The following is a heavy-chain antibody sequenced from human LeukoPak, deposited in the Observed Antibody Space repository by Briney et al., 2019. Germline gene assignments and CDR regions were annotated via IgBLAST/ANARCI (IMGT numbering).Heavy chain of an antibody. J-gene: IGHJ4*02. CDR2: INHSGST. D-gene: IGHD2-15*01. CDR3: ARGMLLGYYFDY. Sequence: SETLSFTCAVYGGSFSGYYWSWIRQPPGKGLEWIGEINHSGSTNYNPSLKSRVTISVDTSKNQFSLKLSSVTAADTAVYYCARGMLLGYYFDYWGQGTLVTVSS. CDR1: GGSFSGYY. V-gene: IGHV4-34*01.